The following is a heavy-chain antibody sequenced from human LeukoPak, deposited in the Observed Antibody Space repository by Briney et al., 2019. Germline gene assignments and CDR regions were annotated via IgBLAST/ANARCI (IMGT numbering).Heavy chain of an antibody. CDR3: AIELSGSYYFDN. CDR1: GYTFTGYY. CDR2: INLNNGDT. V-gene: IGHV1-2*02. D-gene: IGHD3-22*01. Sequence: ASMKVSCKASGYTFTGYYMHWVRQAPGQGLEWMGYINLNNGDTNYAQKFQGRVTVTRDTSISTAYMELSRLRSDDTAVYYCAIELSGSYYFDNWGQGTLVTVSS. J-gene: IGHJ4*02.